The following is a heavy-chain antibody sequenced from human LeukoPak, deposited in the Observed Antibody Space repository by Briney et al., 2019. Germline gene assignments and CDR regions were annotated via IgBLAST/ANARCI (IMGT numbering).Heavy chain of an antibody. CDR2: ISAYNGNT. CDR1: GYTFTSYG. V-gene: IGHV1-18*01. J-gene: IGHJ4*02. CDR3: ASGRLVGATTDFGY. D-gene: IGHD1-26*01. Sequence: ASVKVSCKASGYTFTSYGISWVRQAPGQGLEWMGWISAYNGNTNYAQKLQGRVTMTTDTSTSTAYMELRSLRSDDTAVYYCASGRLVGATTDFGYWGQGTLVTVSS.